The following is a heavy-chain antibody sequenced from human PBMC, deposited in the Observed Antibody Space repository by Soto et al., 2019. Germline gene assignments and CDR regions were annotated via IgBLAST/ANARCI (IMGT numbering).Heavy chain of an antibody. J-gene: IGHJ4*02. D-gene: IGHD4-17*01. CDR3: AKNRGRVTTSGHFDY. CDR1: GFTFSGYA. V-gene: IGHV3-23*01. CDR2: IHGGGNSA. Sequence: EVQLLESGGDLVQPGRSLRLSCAASGFTFSGYAMSWVRQAPGQGLEWVSVIHGGGNSAYYADSVKVRFTISRDNSKNTLYLQMRSLRGEDTAVYYCAKNRGRVTTSGHFDYWGQGTLVTFSS.